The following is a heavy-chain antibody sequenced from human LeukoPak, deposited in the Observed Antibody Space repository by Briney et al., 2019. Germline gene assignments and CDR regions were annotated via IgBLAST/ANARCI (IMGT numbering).Heavy chain of an antibody. CDR3: ASKYCSSTSCAIGLVDY. CDR1: GGSISRSSSY. D-gene: IGHD2-2*01. CDR2: IYYSGST. V-gene: IGHV4-39*01. J-gene: IGHJ4*02. Sequence: SETLSLTCTVSGGSISRSSSYWGWIRQPPGKGLEWIGSIYYSGSTYYNPSLKSRVTISVDTSKNQFSLKLSSVTAADTAVYYCASKYCSSTSCAIGLVDYWGQGTLVTVSS.